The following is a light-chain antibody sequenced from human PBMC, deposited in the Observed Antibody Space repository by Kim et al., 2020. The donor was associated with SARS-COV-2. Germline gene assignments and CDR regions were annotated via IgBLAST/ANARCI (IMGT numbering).Light chain of an antibody. Sequence: LSPGERATLSCRASPSVSATYIAWYQQKPGQAPRLLIYSTSRRATGIPDRISGSGFETDFTLTISRLEPEDFAVYYCQEYGSTPWTFGQGTKLEI. CDR1: PSVSATY. J-gene: IGKJ1*01. V-gene: IGKV3-20*01. CDR2: STS. CDR3: QEYGSTPWT.